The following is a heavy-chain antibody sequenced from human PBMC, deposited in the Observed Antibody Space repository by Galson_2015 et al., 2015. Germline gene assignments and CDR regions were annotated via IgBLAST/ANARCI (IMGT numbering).Heavy chain of an antibody. D-gene: IGHD3-3*01. J-gene: IGHJ6*02. V-gene: IGHV3-7*01. CDR1: GFTFSSYW. CDR2: IKQDGSEK. Sequence: SLRLSCAASGFTFSSYWMSWVRQAPGKGLEWVANIKQDGSEKYYVDSVKGRFTISRDNAKNSLYLQMNSLRAEDTAVYYCARQGGGLRFLEWFKKRMRTYGMDVWGQGTTVTVSS. CDR3: ARQGGGLRFLEWFKKRMRTYGMDV.